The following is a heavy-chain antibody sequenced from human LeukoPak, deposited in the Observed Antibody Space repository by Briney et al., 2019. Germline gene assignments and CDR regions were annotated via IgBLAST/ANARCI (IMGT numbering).Heavy chain of an antibody. V-gene: IGHV4-59*01. D-gene: IGHD3/OR15-3a*01. CDR2: IYYSGST. CDR3: AREFGRGEALDY. J-gene: IGHJ4*02. CDR1: GGSISSYY. Sequence: SETLSLTCTVSGGSISSYYWSWIRQPPGKGLEWIGYIYYSGSTNYNPSLKSRVTISVDTSKNQFSLKLSSVTAADTAVYYCAREFGRGEALDYWGQGTLVIVSS.